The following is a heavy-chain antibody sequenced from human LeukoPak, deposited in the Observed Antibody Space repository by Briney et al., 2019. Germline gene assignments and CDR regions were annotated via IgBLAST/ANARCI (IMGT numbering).Heavy chain of an antibody. D-gene: IGHD2-2*01. Sequence: GGSLRLPCAASGFTLRRHYMNWVRQAPGKGPEWVSSIPRSCSYIYYADSVKGRFTIARDNAKNSLYLQMDSLRVEDTAVYYCARGLRDTAMPFSAHYYYYYYMDVWGKGTTVTISS. CDR3: ARGLRDTAMPFSAHYYYYYYMDV. J-gene: IGHJ6*03. CDR2: IPRSCSYI. CDR1: GFTLRRHY. V-gene: IGHV3-21*06.